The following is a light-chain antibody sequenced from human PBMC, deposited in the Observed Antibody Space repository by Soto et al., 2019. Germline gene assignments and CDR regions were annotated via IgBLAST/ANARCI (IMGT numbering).Light chain of an antibody. CDR3: QQSYSTPWT. J-gene: IGKJ1*01. CDR2: DGS. CDR1: QIVSRR. Sequence: DIQMTQSPSTLSASVGDRITITCRASQIVSRRLAWFQQKPGKAPKLLIYDGSSLESGVPSRFSRRGSGTEFTLTISSLQPDDCATYYCQQSYSTPWTFGQGTKVDIK. V-gene: IGKV1-5*01.